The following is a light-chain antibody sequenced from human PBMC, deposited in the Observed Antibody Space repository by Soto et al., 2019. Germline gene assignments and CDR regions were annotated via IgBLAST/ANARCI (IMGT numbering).Light chain of an antibody. Sequence: EIVMTQSPGTLSVSPGERATLSCRASQSVSSNLAWYQQKPGQAPRLLIYGPSTRATGIPARFSGSGSGTEVTLTITSLQSEDFAVYYCQQYNNWPRTVGQGTKVEIK. V-gene: IGKV3-15*01. CDR3: QQYNNWPRT. CDR2: GPS. J-gene: IGKJ1*01. CDR1: QSVSSN.